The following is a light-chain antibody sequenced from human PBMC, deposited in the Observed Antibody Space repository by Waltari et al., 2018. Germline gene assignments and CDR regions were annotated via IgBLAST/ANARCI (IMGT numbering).Light chain of an antibody. J-gene: IGKJ1*01. CDR3: QQYSTYRT. CDR2: KAS. V-gene: IGKV1-5*03. CDR1: QTISTW. Sequence: DIQMTQAPSTLSASVGDRVTITCRASQTISTWLAWYQQKPGKAPNLLIYKASSLESGVPSRFSGSGSGTEFTLTISGLQPDDFATYYCQQYSTYRTFGQGTKVEIK.